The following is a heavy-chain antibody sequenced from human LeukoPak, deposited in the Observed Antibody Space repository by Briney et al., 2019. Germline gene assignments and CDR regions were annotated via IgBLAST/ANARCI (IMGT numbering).Heavy chain of an antibody. J-gene: IGHJ4*02. CDR1: GFTFSSYA. V-gene: IGHV3-23*01. CDR3: AKAYCSGGSCYSDWHFDY. D-gene: IGHD2-15*01. CDR2: ISGSGGST. Sequence: GSLRLSCAASGFTFSSYAMSWVRQAPGKGLEWVSAISGSGGSTYYADSVKGRFTISRDNSKNTLYLQMNSLRAEDTAVYYCAKAYCSGGSCYSDWHFDYWGQGTLVTVSS.